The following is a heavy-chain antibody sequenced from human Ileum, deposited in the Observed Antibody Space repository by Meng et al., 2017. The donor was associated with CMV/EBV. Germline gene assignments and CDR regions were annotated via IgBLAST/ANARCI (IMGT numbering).Heavy chain of an antibody. D-gene: IGHD2-21*01. CDR1: GFTFSSYS. J-gene: IGHJ4*02. CDR2: ISGSGDSR. Sequence: GESLKISCAASGFTFSSYSMNWVRQAPGKGLEWVSSISGSGDSRYYPDSVRGRFTISRDSSQNTLYLQMNSLTAEDTAVYFCAKGWVVPGAIAGHFDYWGQGTLVTVSS. CDR3: AKGWVVPGAIAGHFDY. V-gene: IGHV3-23*01.